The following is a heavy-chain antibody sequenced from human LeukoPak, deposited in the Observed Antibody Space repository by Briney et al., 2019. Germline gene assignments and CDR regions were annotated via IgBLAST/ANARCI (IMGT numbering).Heavy chain of an antibody. D-gene: IGHD4-17*01. V-gene: IGHV1-2*02. CDR3: ARVPYDYGAWFDP. Sequence: GASVKVSCKASGYTFTGYYMHWVRQAPGQGLEWMGWINPNSGSTNYAQKFQGRVTMTRDTSISTAYMELSRLRSDDTAVYYCARVPYDYGAWFDPWGQGTLVTVSS. CDR2: INPNSGST. J-gene: IGHJ5*02. CDR1: GYTFTGYY.